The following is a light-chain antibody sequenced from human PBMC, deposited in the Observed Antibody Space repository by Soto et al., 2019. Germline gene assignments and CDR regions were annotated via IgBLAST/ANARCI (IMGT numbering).Light chain of an antibody. V-gene: IGKV1-12*01. CDR1: QGISSW. Sequence: DIQMTQSPSFVSASVGDRVTITCRASQGISSWLAWYQHRPGRAPKLLIHAASNLESGVPSRFSGSRSGTYFTLTISSLQPEDFATYYCQQTTSFPLTFGGGTKVEIK. J-gene: IGKJ4*01. CDR2: AAS. CDR3: QQTTSFPLT.